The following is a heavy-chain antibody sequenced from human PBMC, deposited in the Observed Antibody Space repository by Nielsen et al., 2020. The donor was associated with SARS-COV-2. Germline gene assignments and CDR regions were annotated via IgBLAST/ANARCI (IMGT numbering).Heavy chain of an antibody. J-gene: IGHJ4*02. CDR2: ISRNNGKT. Sequence: ASVKVSCKASGYTFTTYGIGWVRQASGQGLEWMGWISRNNGKTQYAQKFQGRVSVTTDTSTNTAYLELRSLRSDDTAVYYCARDGLVVHSLEASFEFDYWGQGTLVTVSS. CDR3: ARDGLVVHSLEASFEFDY. V-gene: IGHV1-18*04. D-gene: IGHD2-15*01. CDR1: GYTFTTYG.